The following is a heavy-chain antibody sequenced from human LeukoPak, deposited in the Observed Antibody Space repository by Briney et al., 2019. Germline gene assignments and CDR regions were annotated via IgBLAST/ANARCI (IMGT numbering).Heavy chain of an antibody. CDR3: TRESYDILTGYYLQNDY. Sequence: GGSLRLSCTASGFTFGDYAMSWVRQAPGERLEWVGFIRSKADGGTTEYAASVKGRSTISRDDSKSIAYLQMNSLKTEDTAVYYCTRESYDILTGYYLQNDYWGQGTLVTVSS. D-gene: IGHD3-9*01. V-gene: IGHV3-49*04. CDR1: GFTFGDYA. J-gene: IGHJ4*02. CDR2: IRSKADGGTT.